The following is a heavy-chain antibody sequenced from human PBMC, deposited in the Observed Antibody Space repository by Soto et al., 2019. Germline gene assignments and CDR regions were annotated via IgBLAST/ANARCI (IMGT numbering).Heavy chain of an antibody. J-gene: IGHJ5*02. CDR1: GYTFTSYG. Sequence: ASVKVSCKASGYTFTSYGISWVRQAPGQGLEWMGWISAYNGNTNYAQKLQGRVTMTTDTSTSTAYMELRSLRSDDTAVYYCARGFLPVSNFGSNWFDPWGQGTLVTVSS. V-gene: IGHV1-18*01. D-gene: IGHD3-3*01. CDR2: ISAYNGNT. CDR3: ARGFLPVSNFGSNWFDP.